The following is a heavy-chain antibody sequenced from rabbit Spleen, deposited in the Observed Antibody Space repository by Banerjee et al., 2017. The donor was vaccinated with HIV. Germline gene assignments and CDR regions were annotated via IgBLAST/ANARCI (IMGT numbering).Heavy chain of an antibody. D-gene: IGHD8-1*01. CDR3: ARDTASSFSSYGMDL. Sequence: QSLEESGGGLVKPGASLTLTCKASGFSFNSGDSYMCWVRQAPGKGLEWVVCIDAGSSGFTYFASWAKGRFTISKTSSTTVTLQMTSLTAADTATYFCARDTASSFSSYGMDLWGQGTLVTVS. CDR1: GFSFNSGDSY. V-gene: IGHV1S40*01. J-gene: IGHJ6*01. CDR2: IDAGSSGFT.